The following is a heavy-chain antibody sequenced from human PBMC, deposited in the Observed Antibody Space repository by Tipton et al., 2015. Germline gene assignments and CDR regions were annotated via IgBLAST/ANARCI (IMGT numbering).Heavy chain of an antibody. CDR1: GDSISRSNYY. Sequence: TLSLTCTVSGDSISRSNYYWGWIRQPPGMGLEWIASIHYGGNTHYNPSLMSRVTISVDTSKNQFSLTLNSVTAADTAVYYCARQSGESSGWPSAFDIWGQGTMVTVSS. CDR2: IHYGGNT. D-gene: IGHD6-19*01. J-gene: IGHJ3*02. CDR3: ARQSGESSGWPSAFDI. V-gene: IGHV4-39*01.